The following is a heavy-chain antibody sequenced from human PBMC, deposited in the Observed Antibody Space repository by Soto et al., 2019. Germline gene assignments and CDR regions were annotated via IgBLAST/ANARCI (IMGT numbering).Heavy chain of an antibody. CDR2: IRAYFGDT. CDR1: GYTFTSYG. CDR3: ASSLRMPGIGNYYYGMDV. V-gene: IGHV1-18*01. Sequence: ASVKVSCKASGYTFTSYGISWVRQAPGQGLEWMGWIRAYFGDTNYAQKLRGRVTITTDEVTSTAFMELRGLTSEDTATYYCASSLRMPGIGNYYYGMDVWGQGTTVTVS. J-gene: IGHJ6*02. D-gene: IGHD6-13*01.